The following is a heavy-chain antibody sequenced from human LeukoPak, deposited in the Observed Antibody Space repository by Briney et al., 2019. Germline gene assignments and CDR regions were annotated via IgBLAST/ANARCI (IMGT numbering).Heavy chain of an antibody. Sequence: GGSLRLSCTASGFPFNSYGMHWVRQAPGKGLEWVAVISYDGSNKYYADSVRGRFTISRDNSKNTLYLQMNSLRAEDTAVYYCAKERVVVVAATINWFDPWGQGTLVTVSS. J-gene: IGHJ5*02. CDR3: AKERVVVVAATINWFDP. CDR1: GFPFNSYG. V-gene: IGHV3-30*18. D-gene: IGHD2-15*01. CDR2: ISYDGSNK.